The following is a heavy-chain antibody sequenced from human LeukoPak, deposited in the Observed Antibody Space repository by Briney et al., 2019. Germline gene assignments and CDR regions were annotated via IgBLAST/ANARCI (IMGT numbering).Heavy chain of an antibody. D-gene: IGHD2-2*01. J-gene: IGHJ3*02. CDR2: IIPIFGTA. CDR3: ASCRRGNTIVVVPAATQYAFDI. V-gene: IGHV1-69*13. CDR1: GYTFTGYY. Sequence: SVKVSCKASGYTFTGYYMHWVRQAPGQGLEWMGGIIPIFGTANYAQKFQGRVTITADESTSTAYMELSSLRSEDTAVYYCASCRRGNTIVVVPAATQYAFDIWGQGTMVTVSS.